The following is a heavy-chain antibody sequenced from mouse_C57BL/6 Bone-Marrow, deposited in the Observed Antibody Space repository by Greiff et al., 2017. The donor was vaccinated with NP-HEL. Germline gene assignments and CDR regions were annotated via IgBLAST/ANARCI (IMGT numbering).Heavy chain of an antibody. CDR1: GFNIKDDY. CDR3: TTPWGGYYGSRDLAY. Sequence: QLQQSGAELVRPGASVKLSCTASGFNIKDDYMHWVKQRPEQGLEWIGWIDPENGDTEYASKFQGKATITADTSSNTAYLQLSSLTSEDTAVYYCTTPWGGYYGSRDLAYWGQGTLVTVSA. V-gene: IGHV14-4*01. CDR2: IDPENGDT. J-gene: IGHJ3*01. D-gene: IGHD1-1*01.